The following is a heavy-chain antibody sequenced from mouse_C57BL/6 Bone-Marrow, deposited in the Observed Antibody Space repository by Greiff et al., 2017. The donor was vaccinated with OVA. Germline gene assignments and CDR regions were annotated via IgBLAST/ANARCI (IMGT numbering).Heavy chain of an antibody. CDR1: GYTFTNYW. CDR3: ARKDRGSSSCNAMDY. CDR2: IYPGGGYT. J-gene: IGHJ4*01. Sequence: QVQLQQSGAELVRPGTSVKMSCKASGYTFTNYWIGWAKQRPGHGLEWIGDIYPGGGYTNYNEKFKGKATLTADKSSSTAYMQFSSLTSEDSAIYNCARKDRGSSSCNAMDYWGQGTSVTVSA. V-gene: IGHV1-63*01. D-gene: IGHD1-1*01.